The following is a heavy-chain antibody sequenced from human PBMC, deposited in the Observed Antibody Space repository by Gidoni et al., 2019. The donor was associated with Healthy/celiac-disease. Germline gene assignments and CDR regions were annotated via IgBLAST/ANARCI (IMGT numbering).Heavy chain of an antibody. CDR1: GFPFSAYY. CDR3: ARGPAIIVVVTATQFDY. V-gene: IGHV3-11*01. Sequence: QVQLVESGGGLVKPGGSLRLSCAASGFPFSAYYMSWIRQAPGKGLEWVSYISSSGSTIYYADSVKGRFTISRDNAKNSLYLQMNSLRAEDTAVYYCARGPAIIVVVTATQFDYWGQGTLVTVSS. D-gene: IGHD2-21*02. J-gene: IGHJ4*02. CDR2: ISSSGSTI.